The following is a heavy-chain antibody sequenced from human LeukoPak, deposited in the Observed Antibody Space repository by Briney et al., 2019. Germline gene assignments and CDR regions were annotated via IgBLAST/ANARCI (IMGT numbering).Heavy chain of an antibody. CDR2: MSPNNGNT. J-gene: IGHJ6*01. V-gene: IGHV1-8*01. CDR1: GYTFTSNN. CDR3: ARAVTNYNPLDV. Sequence: ASVKVSCKASGYTFTSNNIDWVRQAPGQGLEWMGWMSPNNGNTGYAQKFQGRVTMTRDISITTAYMELSSLGSEDTAVYYCARAVTNYNPLDVWGKGPRSPSPQ. D-gene: IGHD4/OR15-4a*01.